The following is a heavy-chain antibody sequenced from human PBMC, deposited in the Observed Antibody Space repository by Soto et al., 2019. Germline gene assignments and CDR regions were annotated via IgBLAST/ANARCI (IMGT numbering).Heavy chain of an antibody. Sequence: ASVKVSCKASGGTFSSYAISWVRQAPGQGLEWMGGIIPIFGTANYAQKFQGRVTITADESTSTAYMELSGLRSEDTAVYYCARPLAYCGGDCFNFDYWGQGTLVTVSS. J-gene: IGHJ4*02. CDR1: GGTFSSYA. CDR2: IIPIFGTA. V-gene: IGHV1-69*13. D-gene: IGHD2-21*02. CDR3: ARPLAYCGGDCFNFDY.